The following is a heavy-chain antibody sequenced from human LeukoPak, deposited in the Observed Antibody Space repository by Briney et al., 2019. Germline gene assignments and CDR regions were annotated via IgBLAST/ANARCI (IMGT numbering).Heavy chain of an antibody. CDR3: ARVYSSSWYGWFDP. CDR1: VYTFTSYG. D-gene: IGHD6-13*01. Sequence: ASVKVSCKASVYTFTSYGISWVRQAPGQGLEWMGWISAYNGNTNYAQKLQGRVTMTTDTPTSTAYMELRSLRSDDTAVYYCARVYSSSWYGWFDPWGQGTLVTVSS. J-gene: IGHJ5*02. V-gene: IGHV1-18*01. CDR2: ISAYNGNT.